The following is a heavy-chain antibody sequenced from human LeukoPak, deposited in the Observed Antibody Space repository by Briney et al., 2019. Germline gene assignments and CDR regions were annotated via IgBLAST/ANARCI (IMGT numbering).Heavy chain of an antibody. D-gene: IGHD6-13*01. CDR3: ARGLAGTFSFDY. J-gene: IGHJ4*02. Sequence: PGGSLRLSCATSGFTVSSNYMNWVRQAPGKRLEWVSVIYSGGSTYYADSVKGRFTISRDNSKNTLYFQMSSLRAEDTAVYYCARGLAGTFSFDYWGQGVLVTVSS. V-gene: IGHV3-66*02. CDR2: IYSGGST. CDR1: GFTVSSNY.